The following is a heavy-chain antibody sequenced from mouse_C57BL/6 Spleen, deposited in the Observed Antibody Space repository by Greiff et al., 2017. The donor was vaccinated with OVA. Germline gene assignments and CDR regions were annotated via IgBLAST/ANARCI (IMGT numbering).Heavy chain of an antibody. CDR1: GYTFTDYN. J-gene: IGHJ4*01. CDR3: ARSDSSGDVSSLDY. D-gene: IGHD3-2*02. Sequence: DVKLVESGPELVKPGASVKMSCKASGYTFTDYNMHWVKQSHGKSLEWIGYINPNNGGTSYNQKFKGKATLTVNKSSSTAYMELRSLTSEDAAVYYCARSDSSGDVSSLDYWGQGTSVTVSS. V-gene: IGHV1-22*01. CDR2: INPNNGGT.